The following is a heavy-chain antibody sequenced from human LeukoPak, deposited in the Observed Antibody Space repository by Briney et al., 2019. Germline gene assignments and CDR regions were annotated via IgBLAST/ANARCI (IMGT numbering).Heavy chain of an antibody. CDR2: IYHSGST. D-gene: IGHD3-10*01. J-gene: IGHJ5*02. CDR3: ARVRHYYGSGSYSGWFDP. V-gene: IGHV4-38-2*01. CDR1: GYSISSGYY. Sequence: ASETLSLTCAVSGYSISSGYYWGWIRQPPGKGLEWIGSIYHSGSTYYNPSLKSRVTISVETSKNQFSLKLSSVTAADTAVYYCARVRHYYGSGSYSGWFDPWGQGTLVTVSS.